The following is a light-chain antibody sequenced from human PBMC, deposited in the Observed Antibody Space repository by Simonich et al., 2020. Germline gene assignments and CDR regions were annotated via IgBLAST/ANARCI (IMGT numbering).Light chain of an antibody. CDR2: WAS. CDR1: RSVLYSSNHKNY. Sequence: DIVMTQSPDSLAVSLGERATINCKSSRSVLYSSNHKNYLAWYQQKPGQPPKLLIYWASTRESGVPDRFSGSGSGTDFTLTSSSLQAEDVAVYYCQQYYSTPLTFGGGTKVEIK. J-gene: IGKJ4*01. CDR3: QQYYSTPLT. V-gene: IGKV4-1*01.